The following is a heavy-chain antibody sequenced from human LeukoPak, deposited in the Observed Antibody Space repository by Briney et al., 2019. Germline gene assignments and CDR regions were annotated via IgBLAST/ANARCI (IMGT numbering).Heavy chain of an antibody. D-gene: IGHD2-15*01. V-gene: IGHV1-46*01. CDR3: ARERDIVVVVAANRDAFDI. Sequence: ASVKVSCKASGYTFTSYYMHWVRQAPGQGLEWMGIINPSGGSTSYAQKFQGRVTMTRDMSTSTVYMELSSLRSEDTAVYYCARERDIVVVVAANRDAFDIWGQGTMVTVSS. CDR1: GYTFTSYY. J-gene: IGHJ3*02. CDR2: INPSGGST.